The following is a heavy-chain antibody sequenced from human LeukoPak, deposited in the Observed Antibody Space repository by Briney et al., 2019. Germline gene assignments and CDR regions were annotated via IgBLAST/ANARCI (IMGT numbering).Heavy chain of an antibody. CDR3: ATEGRIAVAGWEFPFDY. V-gene: IGHV1-18*01. J-gene: IGHJ4*02. CDR2: ISAYNGNT. CDR1: GYTFTSYG. Sequence: ASVKVSCKAPGYTFTSYGISWVRQAPGQGPEWMGRISAYNGNTNYAQKLQGRVTMTTDTSTSTAYMELRSLRSDDTAVYYCATEGRIAVAGWEFPFDYWGQGTLVTVSS. D-gene: IGHD6-19*01.